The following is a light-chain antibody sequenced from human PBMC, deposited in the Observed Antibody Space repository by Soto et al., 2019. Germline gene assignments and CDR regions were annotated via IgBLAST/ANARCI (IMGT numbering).Light chain of an antibody. CDR2: GAS. CDR3: QQYGSSPWT. CDR1: QSVSSSY. J-gene: IGKJ1*01. V-gene: IGKV3-20*01. Sequence: RVMTQSPATLSVSPGERATLSCRASQSVSSSYSAWYQQKPGQAPRLLIYGASSRATGIPDRFSGSGSGTDFTLTISRLEPEDFAVYYCQQYGSSPWTFGQGTKVDIK.